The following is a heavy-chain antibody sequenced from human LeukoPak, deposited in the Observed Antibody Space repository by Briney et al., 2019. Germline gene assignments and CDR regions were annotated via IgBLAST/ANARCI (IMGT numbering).Heavy chain of an antibody. CDR2: IVPIFGTA. Sequence: GASVKVSCNASGGTFSRYAVSWVRQAPGQGLEWMGGIVPIFGTANYAQKFQGRVTMTRDMSTSTVYMELSSLRSEDTAVYYCARALWFGEPGAFDIWGQGTMVTVSS. J-gene: IGHJ3*02. CDR3: ARALWFGEPGAFDI. CDR1: GGTFSRYA. D-gene: IGHD3-10*01. V-gene: IGHV1-69*05.